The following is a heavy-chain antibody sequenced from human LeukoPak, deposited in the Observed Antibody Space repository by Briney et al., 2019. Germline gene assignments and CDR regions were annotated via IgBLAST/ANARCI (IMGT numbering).Heavy chain of an antibody. CDR3: ARRFSSSWSDYFDY. CDR2: ISGSGGST. CDR1: GFTFSSYA. Sequence: GGSLRLSCAASGFTFSSYAMTWVRQAPGKGLEWVSAISGSGGSTYYADSVKGRFTISRENSKNTLYLQMNSLRADDTAVYYCARRFSSSWSDYFDYWGQGTLVTVSS. V-gene: IGHV3-23*01. J-gene: IGHJ4*02. D-gene: IGHD6-13*01.